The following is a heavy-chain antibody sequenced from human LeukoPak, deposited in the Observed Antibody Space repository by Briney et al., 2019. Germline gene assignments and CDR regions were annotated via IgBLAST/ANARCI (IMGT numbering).Heavy chain of an antibody. CDR1: GGSFSDYY. D-gene: IGHD3-10*02. CDR3: TMLAVTVRAAIDT. J-gene: IGHJ3*02. CDR2: INHSGNS. Sequence: PETLSLTCAVYGGSFSDYYFTWLRQPPGKGVVGIGDINHSGNSSYNKSLKSRVTISVDTSKPQVSLELNCVTSAARTVSSSTMLAVTVRAAIDTWGQGTVVTVSS. V-gene: IGHV4-34*01.